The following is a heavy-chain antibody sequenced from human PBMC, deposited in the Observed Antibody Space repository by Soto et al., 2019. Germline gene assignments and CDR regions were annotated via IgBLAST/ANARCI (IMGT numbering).Heavy chain of an antibody. CDR2: ISYDGSNK. V-gene: IGHV3-30*03. CDR1: GFTFSSYG. D-gene: IGHD6-13*01. Sequence: QVQLVESGGGVVQPGRSLRLSCAASGFTFSSYGMPWVRQAPGKGLEWVAVISYDGSNKYYADSVKGRFTISRDNSKNTLYLQMNSLRAEDTAVYYCARAAAAAGRGFDYWGQGTLVTVSS. J-gene: IGHJ4*02. CDR3: ARAAAAAGRGFDY.